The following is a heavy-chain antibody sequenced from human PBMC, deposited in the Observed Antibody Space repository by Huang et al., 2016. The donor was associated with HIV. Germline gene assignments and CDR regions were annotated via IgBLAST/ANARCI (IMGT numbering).Heavy chain of an antibody. J-gene: IGHJ3*02. CDR1: RFTFSKFA. CDR3: TKGHYYDTNGYVAFDI. D-gene: IGHD3-22*01. CDR2: ISYDGSSK. Sequence: QVQLVESGGGVVGPGRCLRLSWAASRFTFSKFAMHWVRQAPGKGLEWMAVISYDGSSKHYADSVTGRLTISRDNSNNTVYLQMNSLTVEDTAVYYCTKGHYYDTNGYVAFDIWGQGTMVTVSS. V-gene: IGHV3-30*18.